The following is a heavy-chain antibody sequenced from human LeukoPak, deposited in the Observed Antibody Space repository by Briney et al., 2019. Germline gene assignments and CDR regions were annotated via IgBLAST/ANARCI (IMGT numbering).Heavy chain of an antibody. D-gene: IGHD5-18*01. J-gene: IGHJ3*02. Sequence: GGSLRLSCAASGFTFSSYGMHWVRQAPGKGLEWVAVIWYDGSNKYYADSVKGRFTISRDNSKNTLYLQMNSLRAEDTAVYYCARGVDTAMVKDAFDIWGQGTMVTVSS. CDR1: GFTFSSYG. V-gene: IGHV3-33*01. CDR3: ARGVDTAMVKDAFDI. CDR2: IWYDGSNK.